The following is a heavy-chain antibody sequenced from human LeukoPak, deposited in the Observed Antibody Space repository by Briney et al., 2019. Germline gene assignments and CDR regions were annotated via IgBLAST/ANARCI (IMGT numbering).Heavy chain of an antibody. D-gene: IGHD3-16*01. CDR2: IKQDGSET. J-gene: IGHJ4*02. V-gene: IGHV3-7*01. Sequence: GGSLRLSCAASGFTFSSCWMYWVRQAPGKGLEWVAMIKQDGSETYYVDSVKGRFTISRDNAENSLYLQMNSLRAEDAAVYYCAILRTNSDYWGQGTLVTVSS. CDR1: GFTFSSCW. CDR3: AILRTNSDY.